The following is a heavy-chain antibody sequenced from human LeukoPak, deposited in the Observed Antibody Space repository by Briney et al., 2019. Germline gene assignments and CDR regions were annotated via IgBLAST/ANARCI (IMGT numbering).Heavy chain of an antibody. D-gene: IGHD3-9*01. CDR1: GGSFSGYY. CDR2: INHSGST. J-gene: IGHJ5*02. CDR3: ARRLVTNWFDP. V-gene: IGHV4-34*01. Sequence: SETLSLTCAVYGGSFSGYYWSWIRQPLGKGLEWIGEINHSGSTNYNPSLKSRVTISVDTSKNQFSLKLSSVTAADTAVYYCARRLVTNWFDPWGQGTLVTASS.